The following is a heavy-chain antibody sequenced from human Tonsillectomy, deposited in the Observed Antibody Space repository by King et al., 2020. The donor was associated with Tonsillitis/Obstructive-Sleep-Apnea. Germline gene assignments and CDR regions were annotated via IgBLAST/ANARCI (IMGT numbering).Heavy chain of an antibody. J-gene: IGHJ6*03. CDR2: IYYSGST. Sequence: VQLQESGPGLVKPSETLSLTCTVSGGSISNYYWSWIRQPPGKGLEWIGYIYYSGSTNYNPSLKSRVTISIDTSKNQFSLKLSSVTAADTAVYYCARGEGYSSSWNYYYNYMDVWGKGTTVTVSS. D-gene: IGHD6-13*01. CDR3: ARGEGYSSSWNYYYNYMDV. CDR1: GGSISNYY. V-gene: IGHV4-59*01.